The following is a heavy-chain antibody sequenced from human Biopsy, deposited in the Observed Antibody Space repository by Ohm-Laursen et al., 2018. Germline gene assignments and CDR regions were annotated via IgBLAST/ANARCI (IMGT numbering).Heavy chain of an antibody. Sequence: SETLFLTCPVSGGPFGINSHYWIWIRQPPGKGLEWIASIYYGGTTHYNASLQGRVTISVDRPKNQFSLRLTSVTAADTAVYYCSKRDLSGTSPVWGQGTTVTVPS. D-gene: IGHD1-26*01. V-gene: IGHV4-39*01. CDR1: GGPFGINSHY. CDR2: IYYGGTT. CDR3: SKRDLSGTSPV. J-gene: IGHJ6*02.